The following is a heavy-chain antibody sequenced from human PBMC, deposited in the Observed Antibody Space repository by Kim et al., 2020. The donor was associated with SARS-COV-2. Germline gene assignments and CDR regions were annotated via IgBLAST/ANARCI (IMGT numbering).Heavy chain of an antibody. D-gene: IGHD3-10*01. V-gene: IGHV1-8*01. J-gene: IGHJ5*02. CDR1: GYTFTSYD. CDR2: MNPNSGNT. CDR3: ARDRSTYYYGSGTQFWFDP. Sequence: ASVKVSCKASGYTFTSYDINWVRQATGQGLEWMGWMNPNSGNTGYAQKFQGRVTMTRNTSISTAYMELSSLRSEDTAVYYCARDRSTYYYGSGTQFWFDPWGQGTLVTVSS.